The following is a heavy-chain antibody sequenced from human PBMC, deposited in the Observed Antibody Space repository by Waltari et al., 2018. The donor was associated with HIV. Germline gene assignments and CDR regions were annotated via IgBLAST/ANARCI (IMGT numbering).Heavy chain of an antibody. CDR2: LYHSGST. V-gene: IGHV4-59*08. CDR3: ARHSGSMGGAFDV. J-gene: IGHJ3*01. D-gene: IGHD3-10*01. CDR1: GGSVTNYY. Sequence: QLQLQESGPGLAKPSETLSLTCTVSGGSVTNYYWRWIRQPPGKGLEWIGYLYHSGSTNYNPSLKSRVTTSVDTSKNRFSLNLTSVTAADTAVYYCARHSGSMGGAFDVWGQGTMVTVSS.